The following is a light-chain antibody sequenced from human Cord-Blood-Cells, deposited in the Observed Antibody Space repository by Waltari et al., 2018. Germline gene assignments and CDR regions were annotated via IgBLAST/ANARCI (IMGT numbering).Light chain of an antibody. CDR3: QSYDSSLSGWV. CDR2: GNS. Sequence: QSVLTQPPSVSGAPGPRVTISCPGSSSNIGAGYAVHWYQQLPGTAPKLLIYGNSNRPSGVPDRFSGSKSGTSASLAITGLQAEDEADYYCQSYDSSLSGWVFGGGTKLTVL. CDR1: SSNIGAGYA. J-gene: IGLJ3*02. V-gene: IGLV1-40*01.